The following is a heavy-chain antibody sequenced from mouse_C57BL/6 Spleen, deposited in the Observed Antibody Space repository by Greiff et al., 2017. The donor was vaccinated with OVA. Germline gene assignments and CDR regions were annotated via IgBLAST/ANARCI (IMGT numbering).Heavy chain of an antibody. V-gene: IGHV1-52*01. D-gene: IGHD2-5*01. J-gene: IGHJ3*01. CDR2: IDPSDSET. CDR1: GYTFTSYW. CDR3: AMDYSNSLFAY. Sequence: QVQLQQPGAELVRPGSSVKLSCKASGYTFTSYWMHWVKQRPIQGLEWIGNIDPSDSETHYNQKFKDKATLTVDKSSSTAYMQLSSLTSEDSAVYYCAMDYSNSLFAYWGQGTLVTVSA.